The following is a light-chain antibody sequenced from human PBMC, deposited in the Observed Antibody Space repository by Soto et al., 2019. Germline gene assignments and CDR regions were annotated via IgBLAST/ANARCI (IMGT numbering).Light chain of an antibody. J-gene: IGKJ4*01. CDR1: QSVDSST. CDR3: QHFDDSLT. Sequence: EGVLTQSPGTLSLSPGERATLSCRASQSVDSSTLAWYQQKPGQAPRLLISGASKRATGTPDRFSGSGSGTDFTLTSSRLEPEDFAVYYCQHFDDSLTFGGGTKVEIK. CDR2: GAS. V-gene: IGKV3-20*01.